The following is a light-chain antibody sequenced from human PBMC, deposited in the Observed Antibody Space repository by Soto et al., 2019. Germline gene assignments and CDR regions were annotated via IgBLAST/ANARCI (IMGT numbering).Light chain of an antibody. CDR3: QQANNFPWT. J-gene: IGKJ1*01. CDR1: QGVSSW. V-gene: IGKV1-12*01. CDR2: GAS. Sequence: DIQLTHSPSSVSASVVDRFSVTCRASQGVSSWLAWYQQKPGKAPKLLIYGASTLRSGVPSRFSGSGSGTEYTLTIYNLQPEDFATYYCQQANNFPWTFGQGTKVDIK.